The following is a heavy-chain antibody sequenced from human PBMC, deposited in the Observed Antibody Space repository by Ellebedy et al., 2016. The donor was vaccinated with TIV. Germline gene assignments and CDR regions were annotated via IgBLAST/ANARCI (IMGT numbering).Heavy chain of an antibody. CDR2: MSYDGSNK. D-gene: IGHD2-2*01. J-gene: IGHJ2*01. CDR3: ARDHRGSYCTTTSCFLGWYFDL. V-gene: IGHV3-30-3*01. Sequence: GGSLRLXCTASEFSFDTYGMHWVRQAPGKGLEWVAVMSYDGSNKYYGDSVKGRFTISRDNSMNTLYLQMNRLRAEDTAVYYCARDHRGSYCTTTSCFLGWYFDLWGRGTLVTVSS. CDR1: EFSFDTYG.